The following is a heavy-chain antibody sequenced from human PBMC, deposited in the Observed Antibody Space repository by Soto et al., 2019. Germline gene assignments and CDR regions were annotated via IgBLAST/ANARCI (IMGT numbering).Heavy chain of an antibody. CDR1: GGTFSSYT. CDR2: IIPILGIA. Sequence: ASVKVSCKASGGTFSSYTISWVRQAPGQGLEWMGRIIPILGIANYAQKFQGRVTITADKSTSTAYMELSSLRSEDTAVYYCARSPREAVVVPAASRNNWFDPWGQGTLVTVSS. CDR3: ARSPREAVVVPAASRNNWFDP. V-gene: IGHV1-69*02. D-gene: IGHD2-2*01. J-gene: IGHJ5*02.